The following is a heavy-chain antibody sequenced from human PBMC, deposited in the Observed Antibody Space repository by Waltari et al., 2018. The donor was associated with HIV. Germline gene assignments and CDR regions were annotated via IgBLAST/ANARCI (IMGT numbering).Heavy chain of an antibody. J-gene: IGHJ4*02. CDR2: IYDSGST. V-gene: IGHV4-39*01. Sequence: QVQLQESGPGLVKPSETLSLTCPVSSGSNSSSSSYWGWLRQPQGRGLEWIGNIYDSGSTYYNPSLKSRVTISVDTSKNQFSLKLSSVTAADTAVYYCANLPFVYFDYWGQGTLVTVSS. CDR1: SGSNSSSSSY. CDR3: ANLPFVYFDY.